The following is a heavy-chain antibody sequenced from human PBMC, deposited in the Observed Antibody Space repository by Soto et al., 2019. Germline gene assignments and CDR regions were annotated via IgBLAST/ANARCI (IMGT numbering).Heavy chain of an antibody. Sequence: EVQLLESGGGLVQPGGSLRLSCAASGFTFSSYAMSWVRQAPGKGLEWVSAISGSGGSTYYEDSVKGRFTISRDNSKNTLYLQMNSLRAEDTAVYYCAKAPYDSSGYYPPLAYWGQGTLVTVSS. CDR2: ISGSGGST. CDR1: GFTFSSYA. D-gene: IGHD3-22*01. V-gene: IGHV3-23*01. J-gene: IGHJ4*02. CDR3: AKAPYDSSGYYPPLAY.